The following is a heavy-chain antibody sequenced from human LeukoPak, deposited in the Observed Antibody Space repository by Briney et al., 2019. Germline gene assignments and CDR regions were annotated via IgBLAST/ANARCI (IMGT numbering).Heavy chain of an antibody. CDR2: IYTSGST. CDR1: GGPISSGSYY. CDR3: ARDGVLGETGY. J-gene: IGHJ4*02. D-gene: IGHD1-26*01. Sequence: PSETLSLTCTVSGGPISSGSYYRSWIRQPAGKGLEWIGRIYTSGSTNYNPSLKSRVTISLDTSKNQFSLKVNSVTAADTAVYYCARDGVLGETGYWGQGTLVTVSS. V-gene: IGHV4-61*02.